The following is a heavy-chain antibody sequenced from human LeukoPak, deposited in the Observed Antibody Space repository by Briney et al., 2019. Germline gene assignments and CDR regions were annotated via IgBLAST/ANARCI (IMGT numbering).Heavy chain of an antibody. CDR3: ARVLQNYYYLDV. V-gene: IGHV4-59*11. Sequence: SETLSLTCTVSGVSISSHYWSWVRQPPGKGLEWIGSIYDSESTHYKSSLKSRVTISVDTSKNQFSLRLRSVTAADTAVYYCARVLQNYYYLDVWGKGTTVTVSS. CDR1: GVSISSHY. D-gene: IGHD3-3*01. J-gene: IGHJ6*03. CDR2: IYDSEST.